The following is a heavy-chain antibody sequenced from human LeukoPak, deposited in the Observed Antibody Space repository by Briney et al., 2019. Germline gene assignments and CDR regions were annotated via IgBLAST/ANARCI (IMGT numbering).Heavy chain of an antibody. CDR2: ISGSGGST. Sequence: PGGSLRLSCAVSGFTFSSYAMSWVRQAPGKGLEWVSAISGSGGSTSYADSVKGRLTISRDNSKNTLYLQMNSLRAEDTAVYYCAKDVFGADFWSGYYPHYWGQGTLVTVSS. J-gene: IGHJ4*02. CDR1: GFTFSSYA. D-gene: IGHD3-3*01. CDR3: AKDVFGADFWSGYYPHY. V-gene: IGHV3-23*01.